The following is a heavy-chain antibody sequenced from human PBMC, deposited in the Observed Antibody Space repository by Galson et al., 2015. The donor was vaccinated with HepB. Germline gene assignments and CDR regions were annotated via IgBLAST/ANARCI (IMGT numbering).Heavy chain of an antibody. V-gene: IGHV3-23*01. J-gene: IGHJ4*02. Sequence: SLRLSCAASGFIFSNYAMSWVRQAPGKGLEYVSTVSSDGGSTWYADSVKGRFTFSRDNSKNTLFLQMNSLRAEDTAVYFCVFGYFFDYWGQGTLVTGSS. CDR2: VSSDGGST. D-gene: IGHD3-16*01. CDR3: VFGYFFDY. CDR1: GFIFSNYA.